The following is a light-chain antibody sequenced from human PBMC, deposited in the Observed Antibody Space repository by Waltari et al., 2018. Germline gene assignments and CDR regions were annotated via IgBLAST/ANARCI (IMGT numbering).Light chain of an antibody. CDR3: CAYTSSSSLGV. V-gene: IGLV2-14*03. Sequence: QSALTQPASVSGSPGQSITISCTGSSSDIGDYDYVSWYQQSPGKAPKLIIYDIGTRPSGVSDRFSGSKSGNTASLTISGLQAEDESDYDCCAYTSSSSLGVFGTGTKVTVL. J-gene: IGLJ1*01. CDR1: SSDIGDYDY. CDR2: DIG.